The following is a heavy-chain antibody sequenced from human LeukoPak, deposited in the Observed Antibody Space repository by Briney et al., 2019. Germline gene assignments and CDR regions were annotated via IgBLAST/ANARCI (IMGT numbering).Heavy chain of an antibody. J-gene: IGHJ4*02. D-gene: IGHD6-13*01. CDR3: AREIASAGSPKG. Sequence: GGSLRLSCAASGFTFSSYWMSWVRQAPGKGLEWVANIQQDGSEKYYVDSVRGRFTISRDNAKKSLYLQMNSLTVEDTAVYYCAREIASAGSPKGWGQGTLVTVSS. V-gene: IGHV3-7*01. CDR2: IQQDGSEK. CDR1: GFTFSSYW.